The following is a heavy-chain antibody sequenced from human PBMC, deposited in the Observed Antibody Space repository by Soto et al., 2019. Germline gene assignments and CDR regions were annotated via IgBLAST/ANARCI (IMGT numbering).Heavy chain of an antibody. CDR2: IIPIFGTT. J-gene: IGHJ2*01. CDR1: GGTFSSYA. V-gene: IGHV1-69*01. D-gene: IGHD2-21*01. Sequence: QVQLVQSGAEVKKPGSSVRVSCKASGGTFSSYAISWVRQAPGQGLEWMGGIIPIFGTTNYAQKFQGRVTITADQSAGTAYMELTSLRCEDTAVYYCARVKVDWYWYFDLWGRGTLVTVSS. CDR3: ARVKVDWYWYFDL.